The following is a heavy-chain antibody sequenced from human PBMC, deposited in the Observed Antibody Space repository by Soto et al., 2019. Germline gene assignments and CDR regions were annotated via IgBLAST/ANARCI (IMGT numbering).Heavy chain of an antibody. CDR1: GFTFSSYS. V-gene: IGHV3-21*01. CDR3: ARERTTTVTEYFQH. CDR2: ISSSSSYI. D-gene: IGHD4-4*01. Sequence: GGSLRLSCAASGFTFSSYSMNWVRQAPGKGLEWVSSISSSSSYIYYADSVKGRFTISRDNAKNSLYLQMNSLRAEDTAVYSCARERTTTVTEYFQHWGQGTLVTVSS. J-gene: IGHJ1*01.